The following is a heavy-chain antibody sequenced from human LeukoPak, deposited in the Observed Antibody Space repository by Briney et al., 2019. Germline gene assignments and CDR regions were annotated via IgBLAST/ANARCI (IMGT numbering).Heavy chain of an antibody. V-gene: IGHV3-48*03. D-gene: IGHD1-26*01. Sequence: PGGSLRLSCTASGFTFSTYEMNWVRQAPGKGLEWVSYISSGGSIIYYADSVKGRFTISRDNAKNTLYLQMNSLRAEDTAVYYCAGGWDYFDYWGQGTPVTVSS. CDR2: ISSGGSII. CDR1: GFTFSTYE. J-gene: IGHJ4*02. CDR3: AGGWDYFDY.